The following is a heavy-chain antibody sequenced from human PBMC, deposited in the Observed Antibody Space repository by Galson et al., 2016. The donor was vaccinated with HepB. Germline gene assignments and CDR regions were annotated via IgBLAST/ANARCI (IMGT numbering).Heavy chain of an antibody. J-gene: IGHJ3*02. D-gene: IGHD6-13*01. Sequence: SETLSLTCTLSGGSIVTTDHYWGWIRQPPGKRPEWIGSVYYSGTSYENPSHERRVTMSVDRSKNQFALRMTSVTALDTAVYYCVRPRGDSRGDAFDIWGQGTHVTVSS. CDR2: VYYSGTS. CDR1: GGSIVTTDHY. V-gene: IGHV4-39*01. CDR3: VRPRGDSRGDAFDI.